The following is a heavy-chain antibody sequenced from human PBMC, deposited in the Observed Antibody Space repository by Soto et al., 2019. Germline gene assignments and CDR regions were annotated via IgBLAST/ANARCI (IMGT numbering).Heavy chain of an antibody. CDR3: ARDRGYQVVSWSSYYYGMDV. D-gene: IGHD2-15*01. CDR1: GGSFSDYY. V-gene: IGHV4-34*01. Sequence: QVRLHQWGAGLLKPSETLSLNCTVQGGSFSDYYWSWIRQSPGKGLEWIGEINHSGTTNYNPSLKSRVTLSIDTSKNQFSLKVSSVTAADTAVYYCARDRGYQVVSWSSYYYGMDVWGQGATVTVSS. CDR2: INHSGTT. J-gene: IGHJ6*02.